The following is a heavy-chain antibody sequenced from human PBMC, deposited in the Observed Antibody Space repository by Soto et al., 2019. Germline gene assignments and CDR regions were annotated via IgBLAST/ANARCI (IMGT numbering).Heavy chain of an antibody. CDR2: ITGSTGTT. CDR3: AKATSSSPYYMDV. J-gene: IGHJ6*03. D-gene: IGHD2-2*01. V-gene: IGHV3-23*01. CDR1: GFTFSNFA. Sequence: EVHILESGGGSVQPGGSLRLSCAASGFTFSNFAMSWVRHAPGKGLEWVSEITGSTGTTYYADSVRGRFIISRDNAKNTLHLQMNSLRAEDTAVYYCAKATSSSPYYMDVWGKGTTVTVS.